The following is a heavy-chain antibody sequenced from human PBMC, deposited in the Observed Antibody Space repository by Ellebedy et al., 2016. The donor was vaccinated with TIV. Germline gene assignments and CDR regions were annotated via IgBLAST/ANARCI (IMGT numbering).Heavy chain of an antibody. J-gene: IGHJ5*02. D-gene: IGHD4-17*01. Sequence: GESLKISCAASGFTFSSYAMYWVRQAPGKGLEWVANIYQDGGVQYYVDSVKGRFTISMDNADNSLFLQMNSLRAEDTAVYYCARRGSYGDYAVQINSWFDTWGRGTLVAVSS. CDR1: GFTFSSYA. CDR3: ARRGSYGDYAVQINSWFDT. V-gene: IGHV3-7*01. CDR2: IYQDGGVQ.